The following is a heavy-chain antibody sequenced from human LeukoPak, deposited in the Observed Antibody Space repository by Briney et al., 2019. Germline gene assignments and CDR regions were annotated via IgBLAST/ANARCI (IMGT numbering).Heavy chain of an antibody. J-gene: IGHJ3*02. Sequence: PGGSLRLSCTASGFTFSSYAMSWVRQAPGKGLEWVSAISGSGGSTYYADSVKGRFTISRDNSKNTLYLQMNSLRAEDTAVYYCAKKGVDSSGYYRPDAFDIWGQGTMVTVSS. CDR1: GFTFSSYA. CDR3: AKKGVDSSGYYRPDAFDI. D-gene: IGHD3-22*01. CDR2: ISGSGGST. V-gene: IGHV3-23*01.